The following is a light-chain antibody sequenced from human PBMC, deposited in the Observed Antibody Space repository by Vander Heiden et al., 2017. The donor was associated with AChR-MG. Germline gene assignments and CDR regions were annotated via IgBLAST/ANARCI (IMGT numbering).Light chain of an antibody. J-gene: IGLJ2*01. CDR1: SSNIGRNP. V-gene: IGLV1-44*01. CDR2: SNN. Sequence: QSVLTQPPSASETPRQSVTISCSGSSSNIGRNPVNWYQHLPGTAPKLLIYSNNQRPSGVPDRFSGSKSGNSASLAISGLQSEDEADYHCAAGDDSLTGPVFGGGTKLTVL. CDR3: AAGDDSLTGPV.